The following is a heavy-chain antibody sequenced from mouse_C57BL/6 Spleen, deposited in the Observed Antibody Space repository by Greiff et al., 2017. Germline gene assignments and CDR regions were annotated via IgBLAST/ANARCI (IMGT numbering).Heavy chain of an antibody. V-gene: IGHV1-55*01. J-gene: IGHJ2*01. CDR3: ARLFYYSNYEKGFDY. D-gene: IGHD2-5*01. CDR1: GYTFTSYW. CDR2: IYPGSGST. Sequence: QVQLQQPGAELVKPGASVKMSCKASGYTFTSYWITWVKQRPGQGLEWIGDIYPGSGSTNYNEKFKSKATLTVDTSSSTAYMQLSSLTSEDSAVYYCARLFYYSNYEKGFDYWGQGTTLTVSS.